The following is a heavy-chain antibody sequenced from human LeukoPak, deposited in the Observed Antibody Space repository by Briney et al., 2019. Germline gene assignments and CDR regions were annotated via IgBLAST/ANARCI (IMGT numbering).Heavy chain of an antibody. CDR3: AKAHSSGWYPPLEY. D-gene: IGHD6-19*01. V-gene: IGHV1-18*01. CDR1: GYTFTSYG. Sequence: SAKLSCKASGYTFTSYGISWVRQAPGQGLECMGWISAYNGNTNYAHKLQGRVTMTKDTSTSTAYMGLRRLRPEDPAVNYVAKAHSSGWYPPLEYWGQGTRVTVSS. J-gene: IGHJ4*02. CDR2: ISAYNGNT.